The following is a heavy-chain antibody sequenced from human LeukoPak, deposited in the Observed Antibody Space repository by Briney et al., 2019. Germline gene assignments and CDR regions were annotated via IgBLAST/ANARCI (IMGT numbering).Heavy chain of an antibody. CDR1: GFTFDDYA. Sequence: PGRSLRLSCAASGFTFDDYAMHWVRQAPGKGLEWVSGINWNSNRISYADSVKGRFTISRDNAKNSLYLQMNSLRAEDTAVYYCARDFVSYGDYVAPTYDYWGQGTLVTVSS. CDR3: ARDFVSYGDYVAPTYDY. J-gene: IGHJ4*02. CDR2: INWNSNRI. D-gene: IGHD4-17*01. V-gene: IGHV3-9*01.